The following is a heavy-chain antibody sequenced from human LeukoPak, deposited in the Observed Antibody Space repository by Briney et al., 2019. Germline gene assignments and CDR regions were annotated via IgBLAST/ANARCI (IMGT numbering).Heavy chain of an antibody. Sequence: SVKVSCKASGGTFTSYTVSWVRQAPGQGLEWMGRIIPMSGTVKYAQKFQGRVTITADESTSTAYMELSSLRSEDTAVYYCARDRDYYDSIRPNWFDPWGQGTLVTVSS. CDR3: ARDRDYYDSIRPNWFDP. J-gene: IGHJ5*02. V-gene: IGHV1-69*13. D-gene: IGHD3-3*01. CDR2: IIPMSGTV. CDR1: GGTFTSYT.